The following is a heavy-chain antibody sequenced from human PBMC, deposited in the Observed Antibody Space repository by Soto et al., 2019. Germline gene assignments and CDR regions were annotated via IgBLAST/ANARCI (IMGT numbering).Heavy chain of an antibody. CDR2: TRNKANRYTT. Sequence: EVQLVESGGGLVQPGGSLRLSCAASGFTFSDHYMDWVRQAPGKGLEWVGRTRNKANRYTTEYAASVKGRFTISRDDSKNTLYLQMNSLRAEDTAVYYCATKPSSSGGMDVWGQGTTVTVSS. J-gene: IGHJ6*02. D-gene: IGHD6-6*01. V-gene: IGHV3-72*01. CDR3: ATKPSSSGGMDV. CDR1: GFTFSDHY.